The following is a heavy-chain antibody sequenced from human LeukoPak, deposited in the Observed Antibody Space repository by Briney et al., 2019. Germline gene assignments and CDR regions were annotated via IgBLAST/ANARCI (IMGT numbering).Heavy chain of an antibody. V-gene: IGHV4-34*01. Sequence: SETLSLTCAVYGGSFSGYYWSWIRQPPGKGLEWIGEINHSGSTNYNPSLKSRVTISVDTSKNQFSLKLSSVTAADTAVYYCARGSRGYSYGWGQGTLVTVSS. CDR1: GGSFSGYY. D-gene: IGHD5-18*01. CDR2: INHSGST. CDR3: ARGSRGYSYG. J-gene: IGHJ4*02.